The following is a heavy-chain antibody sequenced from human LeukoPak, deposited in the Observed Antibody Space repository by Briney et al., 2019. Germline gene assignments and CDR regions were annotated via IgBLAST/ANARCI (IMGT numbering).Heavy chain of an antibody. CDR2: FDPEDGDA. J-gene: IGHJ3*02. V-gene: IGHV1-24*01. D-gene: IGHD1-14*01. CDR1: GYTLNELS. CDR3: AIPNPAFIGAFEI. Sequence: VSVKVSCQVFGYTLNELSMHWVRQAPGEGLEWMGSFDPEDGDAIYAQKFQGRVTMTEDTLTDTASMELSSLTSEDTAVYYCAIPNPAFIGAFEIWGRGTMVTVSS.